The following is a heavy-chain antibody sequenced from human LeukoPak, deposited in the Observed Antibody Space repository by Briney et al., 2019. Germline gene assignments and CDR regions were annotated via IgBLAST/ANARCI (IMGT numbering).Heavy chain of an antibody. Sequence: PGRSLRLSCAASGFTFSSYGMHWVRQAPGKGLEWVSYISSSSSTIYYADSVKGRFTISRDNAKNSLYLQMNSLRAEDTAVYYCARGGQWLIVNWFDPWGQGTLVTVSS. V-gene: IGHV3-48*01. CDR3: ARGGQWLIVNWFDP. D-gene: IGHD6-19*01. CDR1: GFTFSSYG. J-gene: IGHJ5*02. CDR2: ISSSSSTI.